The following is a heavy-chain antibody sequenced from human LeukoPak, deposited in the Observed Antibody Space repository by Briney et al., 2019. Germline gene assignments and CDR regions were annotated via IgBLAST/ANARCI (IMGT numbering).Heavy chain of an antibody. Sequence: SETLSLTCTVSGGSISSGGYYWSWIRQHPGKGLEWIGYIYYSGSTYYNPSLKSRVTISVDTSKKQFSLKLSSVTAADTAVYYCARGDFRSSSWYVWFDPWGQGTLVTVSS. J-gene: IGHJ5*02. CDR2: IYYSGST. CDR3: ARGDFRSSSWYVWFDP. CDR1: GGSISSGGYY. V-gene: IGHV4-31*03. D-gene: IGHD6-13*01.